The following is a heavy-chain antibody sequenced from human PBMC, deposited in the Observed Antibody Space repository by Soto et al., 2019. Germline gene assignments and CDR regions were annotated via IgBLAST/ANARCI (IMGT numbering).Heavy chain of an antibody. J-gene: IGHJ3*02. Sequence: PSETLSLTCTVSGGSISSGGYYWSWIRQHPGKGLEWIGYIYYSGSTYYNPSLKSRVTISVDTSKNQFSLKLSSVTAADTAVYYCARGKDYYDSSGYSPNDAFDIWGQGTMVTVSS. V-gene: IGHV4-31*03. D-gene: IGHD3-22*01. CDR1: GGSISSGGYY. CDR3: ARGKDYYDSSGYSPNDAFDI. CDR2: IYYSGST.